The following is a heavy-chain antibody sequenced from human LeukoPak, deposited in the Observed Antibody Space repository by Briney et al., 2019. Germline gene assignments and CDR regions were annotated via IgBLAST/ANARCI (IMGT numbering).Heavy chain of an antibody. Sequence: ASVKVSCKTSGYSFSSQDITRVRQAPGQGLQWVGWISTFNGDTHYAQNLQGRVTLTTDTSTSTAYMELRILKSDDTALYYCARRKSRVVPGNDYWGQGTLVTVSS. D-gene: IGHD2-21*02. CDR1: GYSFSSQD. CDR3: ARRKSRVVPGNDY. CDR2: ISTFNGDT. V-gene: IGHV1-18*01. J-gene: IGHJ4*02.